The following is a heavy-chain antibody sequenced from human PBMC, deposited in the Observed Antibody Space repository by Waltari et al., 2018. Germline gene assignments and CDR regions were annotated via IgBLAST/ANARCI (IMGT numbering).Heavy chain of an antibody. J-gene: IGHJ4*02. Sequence: QVQLQQWGAGLVKPSETLSLTCAVYGGSFSDYYWSWTRQPPGKGLEWIGEINQSGSTKYNPPLKSRVTISVDRSKNQFSLNLRSVTAADTAVYYCASSSDAGDYWGQGTLVTVSS. D-gene: IGHD6-13*01. CDR2: INQSGST. CDR3: ASSSDAGDY. CDR1: GGSFSDYY. V-gene: IGHV4-34*01.